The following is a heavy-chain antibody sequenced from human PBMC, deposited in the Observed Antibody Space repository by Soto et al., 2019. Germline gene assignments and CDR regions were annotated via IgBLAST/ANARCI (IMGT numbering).Heavy chain of an antibody. J-gene: IGHJ1*01. Sequence: EVQLVESGGGLVQPGRSLRLSCAASGFTFDDYAMHWVRQVPGKGLEWVSGINWNSGRIGYGDSVKGRFAISRDNAKNSLHLQMNRLSAEDTAFYYCVKDESINGYSGHVRHWGPGTRVTASS. CDR2: INWNSGRI. CDR3: VKDESINGYSGHVRH. D-gene: IGHD1-26*01. V-gene: IGHV3-9*01. CDR1: GFTFDDYA.